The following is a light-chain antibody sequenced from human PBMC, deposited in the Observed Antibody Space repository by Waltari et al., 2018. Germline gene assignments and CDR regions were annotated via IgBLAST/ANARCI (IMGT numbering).Light chain of an antibody. Sequence: QSVLTQPPSVSGAPGQRVTVSCTGTNSNNGAGYDVPWYQQFPGPAPKLLTYGSANRPSGVPDRFSGSKSGTSASLAITGLQTEDEADYYCQSYDISLSGFWVFGGGAKLTVL. V-gene: IGLV1-40*01. CDR1: NSNNGAGYD. CDR3: QSYDISLSGFWV. J-gene: IGLJ3*02. CDR2: GSA.